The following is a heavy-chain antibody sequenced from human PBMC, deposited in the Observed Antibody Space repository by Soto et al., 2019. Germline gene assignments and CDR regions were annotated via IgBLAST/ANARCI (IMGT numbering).Heavy chain of an antibody. V-gene: IGHV4-4*02. J-gene: IGHJ4*02. D-gene: IGHD2-2*01. Sequence: PSETLSLTCAVSGVSIGSSNWWSWVRQPPGKGLEWIGDIYHSGSTNYNPSLESRVTISVDKSKNQFSLTVNSVTAADTAVYYCAGRGMKDCDSPSCYIYPFDYWGQGALVTVSS. CDR2: IYHSGST. CDR3: AGRGMKDCDSPSCYIYPFDY. CDR1: GVSIGSSNW.